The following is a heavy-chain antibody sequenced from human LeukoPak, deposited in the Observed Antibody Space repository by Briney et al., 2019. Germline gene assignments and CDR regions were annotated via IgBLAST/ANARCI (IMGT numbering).Heavy chain of an antibody. J-gene: IGHJ4*02. D-gene: IGHD1-26*01. Sequence: PGGSLRLSCAASGFTFSSNAMSWVRQAPGKGLEWVSAISGSGGSTYYADSVKGRFTIARDNSKNTLYLQMNSLGADDTAVYYCAKDKKWDYYFDYWGQGTLVTVSS. CDR3: AKDKKWDYYFDY. CDR2: ISGSGGST. V-gene: IGHV3-23*01. CDR1: GFTFSSNA.